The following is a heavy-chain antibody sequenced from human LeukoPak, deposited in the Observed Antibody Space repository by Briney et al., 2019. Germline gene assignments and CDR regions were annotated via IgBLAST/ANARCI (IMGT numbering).Heavy chain of an antibody. V-gene: IGHV3-30*18. CDR2: ISYDGSNK. CDR1: AFTFSSYG. D-gene: IGHD2-8*01. J-gene: IGHJ4*02. CDR3: AKESGRLMVYAHFDY. Sequence: GGSLRLSCAASAFTFSSYGMHWVRQAPGKGLEWVAVISYDGSNKYYADSVKGRFTISRDNSKNTLYLQMNSLRAEDTAVYYCAKESGRLMVYAHFDYWGQGTLVTVSS.